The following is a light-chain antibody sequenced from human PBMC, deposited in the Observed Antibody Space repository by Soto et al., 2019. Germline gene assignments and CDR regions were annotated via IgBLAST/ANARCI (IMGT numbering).Light chain of an antibody. J-gene: IGKJ1*01. V-gene: IGKV1-5*01. CDR1: QSFSGT. CDR3: QQYDTYSRT. Sequence: DIQMTQSPSTLSASVGDRVTITCRASQSFSGTLAWYQQKPGKAPKLLIYDASSLERGAPSRFSGSGSGTEFTLTISSLQPDDFATYYCQQYDTYSRTFGQGTKVVFK. CDR2: DAS.